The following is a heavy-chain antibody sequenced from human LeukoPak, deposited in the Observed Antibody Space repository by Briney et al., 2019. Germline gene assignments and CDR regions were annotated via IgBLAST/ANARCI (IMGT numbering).Heavy chain of an antibody. CDR3: ARVDYYGSGGDY. Sequence: SETLSLTCTVSGGSISSYYWSWIRQPPGKGLEWIGNIYTSGSTNYNPSLKSRVTISVDTSKNQFSLKLSSVTAADTAVYYCARVDYYGSGGDYWGQGTLVTVSS. J-gene: IGHJ4*02. V-gene: IGHV4-4*08. D-gene: IGHD3-10*01. CDR2: IYTSGST. CDR1: GGSISSYY.